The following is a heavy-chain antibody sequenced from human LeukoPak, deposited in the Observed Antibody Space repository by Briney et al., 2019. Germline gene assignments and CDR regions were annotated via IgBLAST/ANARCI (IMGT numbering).Heavy chain of an antibody. Sequence: GGSLRLSCVASGFIFNSYEMNWVRQAPGKGLEWVSSISSSSSYIYYADSVKGRFTISRDNAKNSLYLQMNSLRAEDTAVYYCARGGGYYDSSGYYYWGQGTLVTVSS. V-gene: IGHV3-21*01. D-gene: IGHD3-22*01. CDR1: GFIFNSYE. CDR2: ISSSSSYI. CDR3: ARGGGYYDSSGYYY. J-gene: IGHJ4*02.